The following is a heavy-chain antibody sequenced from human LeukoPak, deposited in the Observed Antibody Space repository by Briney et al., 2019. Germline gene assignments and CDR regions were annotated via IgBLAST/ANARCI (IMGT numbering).Heavy chain of an antibody. CDR3: ARVNSYRGGSYYFDY. CDR2: INPNSGGT. V-gene: IGHV1-2*06. Sequence: ASVKVSCKASGYTFTGYYMHWVRQAPGQGLEWMGRINPNSGGTNYAQKFQGRVTITRDTSISTAYMELSRLRSDDTAVYYCARVNSYRGGSYYFDYWGQGTLVTVSS. CDR1: GYTFTGYY. D-gene: IGHD1-26*01. J-gene: IGHJ4*02.